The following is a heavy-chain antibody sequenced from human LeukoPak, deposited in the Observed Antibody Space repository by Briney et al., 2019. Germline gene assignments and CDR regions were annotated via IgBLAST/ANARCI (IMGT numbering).Heavy chain of an antibody. D-gene: IGHD3-22*01. CDR2: INPSGGST. V-gene: IGHV1-46*01. CDR1: GGTFSSYA. CDR3: ARPMGCSGYYTGCRLNAFDI. J-gene: IGHJ3*02. Sequence: ASVKVSCKASGGTFSSYAVSWVRQAPGQGLEWMGIINPSGGSTSYAQKFQGRVTMTRDTSTSTVYMELSSLRSEDTAVYYCARPMGCSGYYTGCRLNAFDIWGQGTMVTVSS.